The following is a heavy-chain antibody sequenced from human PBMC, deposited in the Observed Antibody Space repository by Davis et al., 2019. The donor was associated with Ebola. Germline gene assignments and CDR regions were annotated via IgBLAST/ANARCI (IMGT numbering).Heavy chain of an antibody. J-gene: IGHJ6*02. V-gene: IGHV3-21*01. CDR1: GFTFSSYS. CDR2: ISSSSSYI. Sequence: GGSLRLSCAASGFTFSSYSMNWVRQAPGKGLEWVSSISSSSSYIYYADSVKGRFTTSRDNAKNSLYLQMNSLRAEDTAVYYCARKRAIVLVPAASYYYYGMDVWGQGTTVTVSS. CDR3: ARKRAIVLVPAASYYYYGMDV. D-gene: IGHD2-2*01.